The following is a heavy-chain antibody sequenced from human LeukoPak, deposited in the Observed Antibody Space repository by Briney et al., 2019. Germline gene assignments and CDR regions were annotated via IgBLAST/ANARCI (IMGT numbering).Heavy chain of an antibody. Sequence: ASVKVSCKASGYTFTNFGLSWVRQAPGQGLEWMGWTSPNNDNANYARKFQGRVTMTTDTSTNTAYMELRSLRSDDTAVYYCARDRRSHYDILAGSLDSWSQGILVTVPS. V-gene: IGHV1-18*04. CDR3: ARDRRSHYDILAGSLDS. CDR1: GYTFTNFG. J-gene: IGHJ4*02. CDR2: TSPNNDNA. D-gene: IGHD3-9*01.